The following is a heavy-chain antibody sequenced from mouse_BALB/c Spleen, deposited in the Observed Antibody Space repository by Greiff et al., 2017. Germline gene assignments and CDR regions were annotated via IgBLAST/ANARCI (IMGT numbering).Heavy chain of an antibody. CDR1: GYSFTSYY. Sequence: VQLQQSGPALMKPGASVKISCKASGYSFTSYYMHWVKQSHGKSLEWIGYIDPFNGGTSYNQKFKGKATLTVDKSSSPAYMHLSSLTSEDSAVYYCAISTILTYYAMDYWGQGTSVTVSS. J-gene: IGHJ4*01. V-gene: IGHV1S135*01. CDR2: IDPFNGGT. D-gene: IGHD2-12*01. CDR3: AISTILTYYAMDY.